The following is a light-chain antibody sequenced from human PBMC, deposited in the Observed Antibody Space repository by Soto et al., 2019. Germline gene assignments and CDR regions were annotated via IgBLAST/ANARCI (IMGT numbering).Light chain of an antibody. CDR2: RNN. Sequence: QSVLTQPPSASGTPGQRVTISCSGSSSNIGSNYVYWHQQLPGTAPKLLIYRNNQRPSGVPDRFSGSKSDTSASLAISGLRSEEEADYYCATWDASLSGPVFGGGTKLTVL. CDR1: SSNIGSNY. V-gene: IGLV1-47*01. J-gene: IGLJ2*01. CDR3: ATWDASLSGPV.